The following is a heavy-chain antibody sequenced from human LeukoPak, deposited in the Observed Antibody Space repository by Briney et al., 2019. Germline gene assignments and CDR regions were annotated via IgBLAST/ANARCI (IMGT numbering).Heavy chain of an antibody. D-gene: IGHD2-21*02. V-gene: IGHV1-69*13. Sequence: SVKVSCKASGYTFTSYGISWVRQAPGQGLEWMGGIIPIFGTANYAQKFQGRVTITADESTSTAYMELSSLRSEDTAVYYCAREMVTRSTFDIWGQGTMVTVSS. CDR2: IIPIFGTA. J-gene: IGHJ3*02. CDR1: GYTFTSYG. CDR3: AREMVTRSTFDI.